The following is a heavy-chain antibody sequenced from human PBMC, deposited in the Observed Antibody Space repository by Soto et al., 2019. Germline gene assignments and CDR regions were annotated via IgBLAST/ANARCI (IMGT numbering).Heavy chain of an antibody. CDR1: GFSFSSYG. CDR2: INSDGSTT. Sequence: EVQLVESGGGLVQPGGSLRLSCAASGFSFSSYGMHWVRQVPGKGLVWVSRINSDGSTTTYADSVKGRFTISRDNAKNTRYLQMNSMRVEETAVYYCARVLTGSYNWFDPWGQGTLVTVSS. CDR3: ARVLTGSYNWFDP. D-gene: IGHD1-26*01. V-gene: IGHV3-74*01. J-gene: IGHJ5*02.